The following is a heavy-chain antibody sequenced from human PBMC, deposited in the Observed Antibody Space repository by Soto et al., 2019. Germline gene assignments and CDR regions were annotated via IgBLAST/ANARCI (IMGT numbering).Heavy chain of an antibody. V-gene: IGHV4-39*01. CDR1: VGSISSYY. Sequence: SETLSLTCTVSVGSISSYYWGWIRQPPGKGLEWIGSIYYSGSTYYNPSLKSRVTISVDTSKNQFSLKLSSVTAADTAVYYCARHAGSYYGSGSYSKYYYYGMDVWGQGTTVTVSS. CDR2: IYYSGST. J-gene: IGHJ6*02. CDR3: ARHAGSYYGSGSYSKYYYYGMDV. D-gene: IGHD3-10*01.